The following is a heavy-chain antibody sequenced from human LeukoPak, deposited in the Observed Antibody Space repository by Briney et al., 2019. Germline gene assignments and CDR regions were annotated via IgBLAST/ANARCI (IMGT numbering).Heavy chain of an antibody. CDR2: IKQDGSEK. J-gene: IGHJ4*02. Sequence: PSETLSLTCTVSGGSISSSSYYWGWIRQPPGKGLEWVANIKQDGSEKNYVDSVKGRFTISRDNAKNSLYLQMNSLRAEDTAMYYCASLDTAMVNGDYWGQGTLVTVSS. CDR3: ASLDTAMVNGDY. CDR1: GGSISSSSYY. V-gene: IGHV3-7*01. D-gene: IGHD5-18*01.